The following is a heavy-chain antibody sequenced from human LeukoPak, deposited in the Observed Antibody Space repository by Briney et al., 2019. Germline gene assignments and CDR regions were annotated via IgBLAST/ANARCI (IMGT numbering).Heavy chain of an antibody. CDR1: GFTFSSYS. CDR3: ARGSSGWFDY. CDR2: IRSSSSTI. V-gene: IGHV3-48*01. D-gene: IGHD6-19*01. J-gene: IGHJ4*02. Sequence: GGSLRLSCAASGFTFSSYSMNWFRQAPGKGLEWVSYIRSSSSTIYYADSVKGRFTISRDNGKNSLYLQMHSLRAGDTAVYYCARGSSGWFDYWGQGTLVTVSS.